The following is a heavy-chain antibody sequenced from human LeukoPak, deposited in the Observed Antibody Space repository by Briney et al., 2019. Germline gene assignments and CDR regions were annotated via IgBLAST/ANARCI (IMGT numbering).Heavy chain of an antibody. Sequence: GGSLRLSCAASGFTFSSYAMSWVRQAPGKGLEWVSAISGSGGSTYYADSVKGRFTISRDNSKNTLYLQMNSLRAEDTAVYYCAKDHSSGWYNRHRGVDYFDYWGQGTLVTVSS. V-gene: IGHV3-23*01. CDR3: AKDHSSGWYNRHRGVDYFDY. D-gene: IGHD6-19*01. CDR1: GFTFSSYA. CDR2: ISGSGGST. J-gene: IGHJ4*02.